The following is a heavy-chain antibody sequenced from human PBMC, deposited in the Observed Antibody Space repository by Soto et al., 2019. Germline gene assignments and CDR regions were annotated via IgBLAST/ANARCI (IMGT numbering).Heavy chain of an antibody. CDR3: TNLYYYDSSGYAY. CDR2: IRSKANSYAT. CDR1: GFTFSGSA. Sequence: GGSLRLSCAASGFTFSGSAMHWVRQASGKGLEWVGRIRSKANSYATAYAASVKGRFTISRDDSKNTAYLQMNSLKTEDTAVYYCTNLYYYDSSGYAYWGQGTPVTVSS. D-gene: IGHD3-22*01. V-gene: IGHV3-73*01. J-gene: IGHJ4*02.